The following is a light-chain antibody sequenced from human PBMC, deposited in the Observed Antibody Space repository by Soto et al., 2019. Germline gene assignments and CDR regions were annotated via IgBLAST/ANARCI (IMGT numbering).Light chain of an antibody. J-gene: IGKJ1*01. CDR3: QHFYRSPWT. CDR2: KAS. Sequence: DIQMTQSPSALSASVGDTVTITCRASQSVDTCLAWYQQKPGQAPHLLIYKASRLGTGVPSRFSGSGSVTDYTLTITGLQPYDFATYYCQHFYRSPWTFGQGTKVEI. CDR1: QSVDTC. V-gene: IGKV1-5*03.